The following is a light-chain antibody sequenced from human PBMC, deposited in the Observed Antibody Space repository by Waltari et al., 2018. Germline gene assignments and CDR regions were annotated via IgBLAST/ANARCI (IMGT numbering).Light chain of an antibody. J-gene: IGLJ2*01. V-gene: IGLV3-19*01. CDR3: SSRDSSGDVI. CDR2: GKN. Sequence: SSELTQDPAVSVALGQTVRITCHGDILRVYYPNWCQQKPGQAPLLVIYGKNNRPSGIPDRFSASTSGRTASLTITGAQAEDEAHYYCSSRDSSGDVIFGGGTKLTVL. CDR1: ILRVYY.